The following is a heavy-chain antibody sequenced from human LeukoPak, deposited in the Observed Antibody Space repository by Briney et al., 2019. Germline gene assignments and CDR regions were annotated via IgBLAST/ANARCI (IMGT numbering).Heavy chain of an antibody. D-gene: IGHD6-19*01. J-gene: IGHJ4*02. CDR1: GYTFTSYA. CDR3: AREVVSGWDYFDY. V-gene: IGHV1-3*01. Sequence: ASVKVSCKASGYTFTSYAMHWVRQAPGQRLEWMGWINAGNGNTKYSQKFQGRVTITRDTSASTAYMELSSLRSEDTAVYYCAREVVSGWDYFDYWGQGTLVTVSS. CDR2: INAGNGNT.